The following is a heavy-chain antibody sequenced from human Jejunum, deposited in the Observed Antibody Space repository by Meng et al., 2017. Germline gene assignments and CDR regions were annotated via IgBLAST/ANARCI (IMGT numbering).Heavy chain of an antibody. D-gene: IGHD1-26*01. CDR1: GFKFEEYG. CDR3: ARLKSGGVDS. CDR2: VSWSGFNT. J-gene: IGHJ4*02. V-gene: IGHV3-20*04. Sequence: GESLKISCVASGFKFEEYGMSWVRQTPGRGLEWVSGVSWSGFNTAYADSVKGRLTISRDNAKNSLYLEMNSLRAEDTGLYYCARLKSGGVDSWGQGTLVTVSS.